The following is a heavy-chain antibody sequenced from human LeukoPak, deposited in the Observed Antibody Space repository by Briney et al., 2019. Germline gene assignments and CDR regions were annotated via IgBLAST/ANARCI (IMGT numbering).Heavy chain of an antibody. V-gene: IGHV4-39*07. J-gene: IGHJ4*02. CDR2: VFYTGKT. CDR3: ARVFDS. CDR1: AGSVSTSDYY. Sequence: SETLSLTCTVSAGSVSTSDYYWGWIRQSPVKGLEWIRDVFYTGKTNYNPSLRGRATISIDTSKNQFSRKLTYVTAADSAVYYCARVFDSWGQGTLVTVSS.